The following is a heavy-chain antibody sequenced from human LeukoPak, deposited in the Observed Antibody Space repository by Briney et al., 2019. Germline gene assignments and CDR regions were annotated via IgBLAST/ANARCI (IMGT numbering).Heavy chain of an antibody. Sequence: GGSLRLSCAASGFTVSSNYMSWVRQAPGKGLEWVSVIYSGGSTYYADSVKGRFTISRDNTKNTLYLQMNSLRAEDTAVYYCARVVAVAGTEAFDIWGQGTMVTVSS. CDR3: ARVVAVAGTEAFDI. D-gene: IGHD6-19*01. CDR2: IYSGGST. J-gene: IGHJ3*02. V-gene: IGHV3-53*01. CDR1: GFTVSSNY.